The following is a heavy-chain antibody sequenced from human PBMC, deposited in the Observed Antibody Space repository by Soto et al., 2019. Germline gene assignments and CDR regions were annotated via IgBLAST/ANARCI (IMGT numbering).Heavy chain of an antibody. J-gene: IGHJ4*02. CDR3: SRGVSAGVDY. CDR1: GYSLTSLD. D-gene: IGHD1-26*01. Sequence: QVQLVQSGAEVREPGASVKVSCKASGYSLTSLDINWVRQTAGQGLEWMGWMQPSTGRTGYAQKFQGRVTMTRDTSINTAYMELTTLPSDDTAFYYCSRGVSAGVDYWGQGTLVTVSS. V-gene: IGHV1-8*01. CDR2: MQPSTGRT.